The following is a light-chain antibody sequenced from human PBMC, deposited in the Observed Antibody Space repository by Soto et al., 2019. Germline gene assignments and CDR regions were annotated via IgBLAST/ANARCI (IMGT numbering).Light chain of an antibody. CDR2: GAS. Sequence: EIVMTQSPATLSVSPGERATLSCRASQSVSSNLAWYQQKRGQAPRLLIYGASTRATGIPARFSGSGSGTEFTLTIGSRPSEDFAVYYCQQYNNWPITFGQGTRLEIK. CDR1: QSVSSN. J-gene: IGKJ5*01. V-gene: IGKV3-15*01. CDR3: QQYNNWPIT.